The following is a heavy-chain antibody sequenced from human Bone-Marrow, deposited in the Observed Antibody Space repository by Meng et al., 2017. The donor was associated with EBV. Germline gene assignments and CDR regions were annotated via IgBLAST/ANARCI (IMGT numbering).Heavy chain of an antibody. V-gene: IGHV1-18*01. D-gene: IGHD2-2*01. CDR3: ARISGVPGAAFDY. CDR1: GYTFNSYG. CDR2: ISGYYGNN. J-gene: IGHJ4*02. Sequence: QVQLVQAGAEVKKPGASVNVSCKSSGYTFNSYGISWVRQAPGQGLEWMGWISGYYGNNNYAQKVQGRVSMTTDTSTSTAYMELRSLRSDGTAVYYCARISGVPGAAFDYWGQGTLVTVSS.